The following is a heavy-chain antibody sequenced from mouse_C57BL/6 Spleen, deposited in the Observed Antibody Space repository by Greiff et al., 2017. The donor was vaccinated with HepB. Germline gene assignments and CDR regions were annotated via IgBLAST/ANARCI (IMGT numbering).Heavy chain of an antibody. CDR3: ARRGLRGWYFDV. V-gene: IGHV1-54*01. D-gene: IGHD2-4*01. CDR1: GYAFTNYL. J-gene: IGHJ1*03. Sequence: QVQLQQSGAELVRPGTSVKVSCKASGYAFTNYLIEWVKQRPGQGLEWIGVINPGSGGTNYNEKFKGKATLTADKSSSTAYMQLSSLTSEDSAVYFCARRGLRGWYFDVWGTGTTVTVSS. CDR2: INPGSGGT.